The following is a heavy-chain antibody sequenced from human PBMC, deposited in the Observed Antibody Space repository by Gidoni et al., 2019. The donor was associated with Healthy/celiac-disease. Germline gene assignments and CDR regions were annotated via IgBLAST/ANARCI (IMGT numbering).Heavy chain of an antibody. Sequence: QLQLQESGPGLVKPSETLSLTCTVHGGSISSSSYYWGWIRQPPGKGLEWIGSIYYSGSTYYNPSLKSRVTISVDTSKNQFSLKLSSVTAADTAVYYCARPRSSGWYGGDFQHWGQGTLVTVSS. CDR3: ARPRSSGWYGGDFQH. V-gene: IGHV4-39*01. CDR1: GGSISSSSYY. CDR2: IYYSGST. J-gene: IGHJ1*01. D-gene: IGHD6-19*01.